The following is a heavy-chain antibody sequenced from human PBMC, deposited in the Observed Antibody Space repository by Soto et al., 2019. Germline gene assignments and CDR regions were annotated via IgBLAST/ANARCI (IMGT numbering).Heavy chain of an antibody. Sequence: GGSLRLSCVASGSTFISSFMGWVRQAPGKGLEWVANINQDGGGTYYVDSVEGRFTISRDNAKDSLHLQMNSLRADDTAIYYCAKWSYLDYWGQGTRVTVSS. J-gene: IGHJ4*02. V-gene: IGHV3-7*03. D-gene: IGHD3-3*01. CDR2: INQDGGGT. CDR3: AKWSYLDY. CDR1: GSTFISSF.